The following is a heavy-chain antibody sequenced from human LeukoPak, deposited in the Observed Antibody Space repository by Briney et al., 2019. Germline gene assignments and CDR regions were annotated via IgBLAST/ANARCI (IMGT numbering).Heavy chain of an antibody. D-gene: IGHD5-18*01. Sequence: PGGCLRLSCAASGYTVSSNYMSWVREAPGKGLEWVSVIYSGGSTYYADSVKGRFTISRDNSKNTLYLQMNSLRAEDTAVYYCARASGYSFDYWGQGTLVTVSS. V-gene: IGHV3-53*01. CDR2: IYSGGST. CDR1: GYTVSSNY. J-gene: IGHJ4*02. CDR3: ARASGYSFDY.